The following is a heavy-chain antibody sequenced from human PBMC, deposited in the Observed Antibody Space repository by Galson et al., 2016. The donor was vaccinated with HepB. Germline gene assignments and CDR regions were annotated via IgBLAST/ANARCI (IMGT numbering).Heavy chain of an antibody. CDR3: AGRRYGGYAR. D-gene: IGHD5-12*01. Sequence: SLTCAVYNASFNAYFWSWIRQPPGKGLEWIGEIVHTGRTEYNPSLRSRVTISVDTSRSQFSLKLNSLTAADTSVYYCAGRRYGGYARWGQGTLVTVSS. J-gene: IGHJ4*02. CDR2: IVHTGRT. CDR1: NASFNAYF. V-gene: IGHV4-34*12.